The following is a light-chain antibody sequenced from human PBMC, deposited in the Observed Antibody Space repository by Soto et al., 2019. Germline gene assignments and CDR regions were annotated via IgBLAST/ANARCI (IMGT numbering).Light chain of an antibody. CDR2: WAS. J-gene: IGKJ2*01. Sequence: DIVMTQSPDSLAVSLGETATINCKSSQSVLYSSNNRNYLAWYQQKQGQPPKLLIYWASTRESGVPDRFSGSGSGTDFTLTISSLQAEDVSVYYCQQYYSAPPYTFGQGTKLEIK. CDR1: QSVLYSSNNRNY. V-gene: IGKV4-1*01. CDR3: QQYYSAPPYT.